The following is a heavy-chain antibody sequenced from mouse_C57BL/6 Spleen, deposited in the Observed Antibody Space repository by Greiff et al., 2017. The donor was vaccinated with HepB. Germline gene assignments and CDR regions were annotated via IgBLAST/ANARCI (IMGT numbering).Heavy chain of an antibody. D-gene: IGHD4-1*01. Sequence: QVQLQQSGAELVRPGTSVKVSCKASGYAFTNYLIEWVKQRPGQGLEWIGVINPGSGGTNYNEKFKGKATLTADKSSSTAYMQLSSLTSEDSAVYFCARGGLTGTRGAWFAYWGQGTLVTVSA. V-gene: IGHV1-54*01. J-gene: IGHJ3*01. CDR3: ARGGLTGTRGAWFAY. CDR1: GYAFTNYL. CDR2: INPGSGGT.